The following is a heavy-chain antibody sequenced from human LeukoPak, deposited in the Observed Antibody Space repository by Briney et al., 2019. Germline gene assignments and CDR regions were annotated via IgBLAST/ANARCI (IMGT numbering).Heavy chain of an antibody. Sequence: SSETLSLTCAVYGGSFSGYYWSWIRQPAGTALEWIGRIYTSGTITYNPSLKSRVTMSVDTSKNQFSLKLSSVTAADTAVYYCARETIDITVTVVIRMGDAFDVWGQGTMVTVSS. D-gene: IGHD3-22*01. CDR1: GGSFSGYY. V-gene: IGHV4-4*07. CDR3: ARETIDITVTVVIRMGDAFDV. J-gene: IGHJ3*01. CDR2: IYTSGTI.